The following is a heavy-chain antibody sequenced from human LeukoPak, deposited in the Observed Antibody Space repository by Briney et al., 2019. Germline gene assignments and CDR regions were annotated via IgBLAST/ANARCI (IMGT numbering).Heavy chain of an antibody. CDR3: AKAGYCSTTGCPDYYYMDV. J-gene: IGHJ6*03. D-gene: IGHD2-2*01. V-gene: IGHV3-30*02. CDR1: GFTFSSYG. Sequence: GGSLRLSCAASGFTFSSYGMHWVRQAPGKGLEWVAFIRYDEISQYYANSVKGRFTISRDNSKNTLSLQMNSPRLEDTAVYYCAKAGYCSTTGCPDYYYMDVCGKGTTVTVSS. CDR2: IRYDEISQ.